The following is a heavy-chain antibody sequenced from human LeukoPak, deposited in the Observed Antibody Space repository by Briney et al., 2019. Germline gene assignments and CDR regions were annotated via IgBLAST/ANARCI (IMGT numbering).Heavy chain of an antibody. Sequence: GGSLRLSCAASGFTFSSYAMHWVRQAPGKGLEWVAVISYDGSNKYYADSVKGRFTISRDNSKNTLYLQMNSLRAEDTAVYYCARDQRFDYGGQETLVPVSS. CDR3: ARDQRFDY. D-gene: IGHD5-24*01. CDR1: GFTFSSYA. CDR2: ISYDGSNK. V-gene: IGHV3-30-3*01. J-gene: IGHJ4*02.